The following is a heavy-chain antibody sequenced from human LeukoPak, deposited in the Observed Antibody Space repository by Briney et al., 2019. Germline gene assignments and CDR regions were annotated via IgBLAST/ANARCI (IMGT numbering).Heavy chain of an antibody. J-gene: IGHJ4*02. Sequence: PSETLSLTCTVSGDSISSYYWNWIRQPPGKGLEWIGYIYYSGGTNYNPSLKSRVTISVDTSKNQFSLRLSSVTAADTAVYYCARGSPTIALASPFDYWGQGTLVTVSS. V-gene: IGHV4-59*01. D-gene: IGHD6-19*01. CDR3: ARGSPTIALASPFDY. CDR1: GDSISSYY. CDR2: IYYSGGT.